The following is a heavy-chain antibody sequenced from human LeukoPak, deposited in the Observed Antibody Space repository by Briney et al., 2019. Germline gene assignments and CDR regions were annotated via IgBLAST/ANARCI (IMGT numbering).Heavy chain of an antibody. CDR1: GGSFSGYY. D-gene: IGHD1-26*01. J-gene: IGHJ6*02. Sequence: SETLSLTCAVYGGSFSGYYWSWIRQPPGKGLEWIGEINHSGSTNYNPSLKSRVTISVDTSKNQFSLKLSSVTAADTAVYYCARKWVPYYYYGMDVWGQGTTVTVSS. CDR3: ARKWVPYYYYGMDV. CDR2: INHSGST. V-gene: IGHV4-34*01.